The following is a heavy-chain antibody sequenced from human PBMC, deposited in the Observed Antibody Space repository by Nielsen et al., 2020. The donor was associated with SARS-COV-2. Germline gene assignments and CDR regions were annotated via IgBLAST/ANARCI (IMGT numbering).Heavy chain of an antibody. CDR1: GYSLSELS. Sequence: SCKASGYSLSELSMHWVRQTPGKGLEWVAYISYDGSDQYYEDSLKGRFTISRDNSKNILYLQMNNLRAEDTAVYYCVKDGTYYGVRGVVHFGYGGRGTVVTVSS. CDR3: VKDGTYYGVRGVVHFGY. V-gene: IGHV3-30*18. D-gene: IGHD3-10*01. J-gene: IGHJ4*02. CDR2: ISYDGSDQ.